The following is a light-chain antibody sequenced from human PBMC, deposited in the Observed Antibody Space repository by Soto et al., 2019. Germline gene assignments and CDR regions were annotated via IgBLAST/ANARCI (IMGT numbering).Light chain of an antibody. CDR1: SSNLGAGYD. V-gene: IGLV1-40*01. Sequence: QSVLTQPPSVSGAPGQSISISCIGSSSNLGAGYDAHWYQQLPGRAPTLLISDNTNRPSGVPDRFSGSKSGTSASLAISGLQSEDEADYYCQSYDNSLRGYVFGPGTKLTVL. CDR3: QSYDNSLRGYV. J-gene: IGLJ1*01. CDR2: DNT.